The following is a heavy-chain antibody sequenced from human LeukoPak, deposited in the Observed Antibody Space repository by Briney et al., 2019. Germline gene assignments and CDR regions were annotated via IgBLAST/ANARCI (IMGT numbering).Heavy chain of an antibody. V-gene: IGHV4-38-2*01. J-gene: IGHJ3*02. CDR2: IYHSGST. Sequence: SETLSLTCAVSGYSISSGYYWGWIRQPPGKGLVWIGSIYHSGSTYYNPSLKSRVTISVDTSKNQFSLKLSSVAAADTAVYYCARGELTTVTTGAFDIWGQGTMVTVSS. CDR1: GYSISSGYY. D-gene: IGHD4-17*01. CDR3: ARGELTTVTTGAFDI.